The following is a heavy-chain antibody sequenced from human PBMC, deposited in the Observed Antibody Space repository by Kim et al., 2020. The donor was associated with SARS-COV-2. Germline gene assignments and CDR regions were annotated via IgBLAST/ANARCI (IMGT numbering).Heavy chain of an antibody. J-gene: IGHJ4*02. D-gene: IGHD3-22*01. V-gene: IGHV4-39*07. Sequence: NRSLKSRVTISVDTSENLFSLMLRSVSAADTAVYFCARAAGPHRLYYFDYWGQGTLVTVSS. CDR3: ARAAGPHRLYYFDY.